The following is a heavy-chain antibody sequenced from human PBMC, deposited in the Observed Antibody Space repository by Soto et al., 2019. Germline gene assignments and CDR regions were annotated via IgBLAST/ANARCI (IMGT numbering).Heavy chain of an antibody. Sequence: EVQLLESGGGLVQPGGSLRLSCAASEFTFSSFVMNWVRQAPGKGLEWVSLISGSGGSTYYADSVKGRFTISRDNSKNTLYLQMNSLRAEDTAVYYCAKGEYGDYALSFDYWGQGTLVTVSS. CDR2: ISGSGGST. D-gene: IGHD4-17*01. J-gene: IGHJ4*02. CDR3: AKGEYGDYALSFDY. V-gene: IGHV3-23*01. CDR1: EFTFSSFV.